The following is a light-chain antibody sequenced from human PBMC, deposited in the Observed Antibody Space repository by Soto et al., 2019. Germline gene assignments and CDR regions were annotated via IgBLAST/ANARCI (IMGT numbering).Light chain of an antibody. V-gene: IGLV2-14*01. J-gene: IGLJ2*01. CDR1: SSDVGGYNY. CDR3: SSYTSSSTLVV. CDR2: DVS. Sequence: PASVSGSPGQGITISCTGTSSDVGGYNYVSWYQQHPGKAPKLMIYDVSNRPSGVSNRFSGSKSGNTASLTISGLQAEDEGDYYCSSYTSSSTLVVFGGGTKLTVL.